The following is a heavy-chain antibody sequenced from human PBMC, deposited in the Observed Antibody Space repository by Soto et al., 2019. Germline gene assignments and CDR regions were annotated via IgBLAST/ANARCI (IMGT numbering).Heavy chain of an antibody. CDR3: ARQLAYCGGDCYTEPIDY. V-gene: IGHV1-2*02. J-gene: IGHJ4*02. Sequence: QAQLVQFGAEVKKPGASVKVSCEASGYTFTSYYIHWLRQAPGQGLEWMGWINPNTGGTNYAQRFQGRVTMTRDTSISTAYMELTRLTSADTALYYCARQLAYCGGDCYTEPIDYWGQGTLVTVSS. D-gene: IGHD2-21*02. CDR2: INPNTGGT. CDR1: GYTFTSYY.